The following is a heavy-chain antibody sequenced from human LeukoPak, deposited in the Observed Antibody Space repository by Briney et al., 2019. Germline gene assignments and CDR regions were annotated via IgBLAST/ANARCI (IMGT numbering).Heavy chain of an antibody. CDR3: ARFNYYDSSGHFDY. D-gene: IGHD3-22*01. Sequence: PGGSLRLSCAASGFTFSSYSMNWVRQAPGKGLEWVSYISSSSSTIYYADSVKGRFTISRDNSKNTLYLQMNSLRVEDTAVYYCARFNYYDSSGHFDYWGQGTLVTVSS. V-gene: IGHV3-48*01. CDR1: GFTFSSYS. CDR2: ISSSSSTI. J-gene: IGHJ4*02.